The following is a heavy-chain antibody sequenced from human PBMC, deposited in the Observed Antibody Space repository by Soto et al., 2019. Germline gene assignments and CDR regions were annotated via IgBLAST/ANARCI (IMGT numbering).Heavy chain of an antibody. J-gene: IGHJ4*02. Sequence: PGGSLRLSCAASGFTFDDYAMHWVRQAPGKGLEWVSGISWNSGSIGYADSVKGRFTISRDNAKNSLYLQMNSLRAEDTALYYCAAGVPAAIYAFQNWGQGTLVTVSS. D-gene: IGHD2-2*01. CDR3: AAGVPAAIYAFQN. CDR1: GFTFDDYA. V-gene: IGHV3-9*01. CDR2: ISWNSGSI.